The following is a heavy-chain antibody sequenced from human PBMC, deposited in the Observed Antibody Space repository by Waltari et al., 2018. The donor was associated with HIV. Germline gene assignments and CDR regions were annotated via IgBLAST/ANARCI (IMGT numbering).Heavy chain of an antibody. J-gene: IGHJ4*02. Sequence: QVQLQESGPGLVKPSQTLSLTCTVSGGSISSGGYYWSWIRQHPGKGLEWIGYIYYRGRTYYHPSLKSLVTISVDTSKNQFSLKLSAVTAADTAVYYCARASGGSGAYYFDYWGQGTLVTVSS. CDR3: ARASGGSGAYYFDY. CDR1: GGSISSGGYY. CDR2: IYYRGRT. V-gene: IGHV4-31*01. D-gene: IGHD3-10*01.